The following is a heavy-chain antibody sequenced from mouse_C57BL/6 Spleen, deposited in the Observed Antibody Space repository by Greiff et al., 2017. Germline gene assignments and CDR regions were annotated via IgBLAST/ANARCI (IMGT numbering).Heavy chain of an antibody. Sequence: QVQLQQPGAELVKPGASVKMSCKASGYTFTSYWITWVKQRPGQGLEWIGDIYPGSGSTNYNEKFKSKATLTVDTSSSTAYLQLSSLTSEDSAVYYCARKLLTRYAMDFWGQGTSVTVSS. V-gene: IGHV1-55*01. D-gene: IGHD1-3*01. CDR1: GYTFTSYW. CDR3: ARKLLTRYAMDF. CDR2: IYPGSGST. J-gene: IGHJ4*01.